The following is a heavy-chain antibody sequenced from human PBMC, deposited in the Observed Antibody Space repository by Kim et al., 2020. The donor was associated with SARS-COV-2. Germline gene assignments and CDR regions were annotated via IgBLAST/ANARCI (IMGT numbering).Heavy chain of an antibody. CDR2: LSYNGKFE. CDR1: GFTFSTYA. CDR3: ARGDWNYIGFYYFDH. V-gene: IGHV3-30*04. D-gene: IGHD1-7*01. Sequence: GGSLRLSCAASGFTFSTYAMHWVRQAPGKGLEWVALLSYNGKFESYADSVRGRSTISRDNSRNTLYLQLNSLRPEDTAVYYCARGDWNYIGFYYFDHWGQGTLVAVSS. J-gene: IGHJ4*02.